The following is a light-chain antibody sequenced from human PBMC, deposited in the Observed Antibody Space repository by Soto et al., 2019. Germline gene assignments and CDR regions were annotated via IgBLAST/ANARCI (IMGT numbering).Light chain of an antibody. Sequence: DIQMTQSPPTLSASVGDRVTITCRASQSIANWLAWYQHKPGKAPELLIYEASSLESGVPSRFSGSRSGTEFTLTIHSLQPEDFATYYSQQSYSTPRTFGQGTKVDIK. CDR3: QQSYSTPRT. V-gene: IGKV1-5*01. CDR2: EAS. CDR1: QSIANW. J-gene: IGKJ1*01.